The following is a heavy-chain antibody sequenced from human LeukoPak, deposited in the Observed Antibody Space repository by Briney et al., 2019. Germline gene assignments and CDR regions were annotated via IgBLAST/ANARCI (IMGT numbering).Heavy chain of an antibody. Sequence: PGGSLRLSCAASGFTFSDYYMSWIRQAPGKGLEWVSYISSSGSTIYYADSVKGRFTISRDNAKNSLYLQMNSLRAEDTAVYYCATDRRRKQQLGFLGPDYFDYWGQGTLVTVSS. CDR1: GFTFSDYY. CDR3: ATDRRRKQQLGFLGPDYFDY. D-gene: IGHD6-13*01. V-gene: IGHV3-11*01. CDR2: ISSSGSTI. J-gene: IGHJ4*02.